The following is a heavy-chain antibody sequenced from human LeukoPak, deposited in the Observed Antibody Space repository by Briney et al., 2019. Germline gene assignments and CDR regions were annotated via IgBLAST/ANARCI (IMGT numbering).Heavy chain of an antibody. CDR1: GFTFDDYA. J-gene: IGHJ4*02. Sequence: GRSLRLSCAASGFTFDDYAMHWVRQAPGKGLERVSGISWNSGSIGYADSVKGRFTISRDNAKNPLYLQMNSLRAEDTALYYCARGPYYDSSGYYYWGQGTLVTVSS. D-gene: IGHD3-22*01. CDR3: ARGPYYDSSGYYY. V-gene: IGHV3-9*01. CDR2: ISWNSGSI.